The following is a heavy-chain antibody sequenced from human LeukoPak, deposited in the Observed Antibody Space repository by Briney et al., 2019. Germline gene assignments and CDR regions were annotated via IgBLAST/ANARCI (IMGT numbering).Heavy chain of an antibody. CDR3: AKVAYYYGSGSSQFDY. CDR1: GFTFSSYG. D-gene: IGHD3-10*01. Sequence: GGTLRLSCAASGFTFSSYGMSWVRQAPGKGLEWVSAISGSGGSTYYADSVKGRFTISRDNSKNTLYLQMSSLRAEDTAVYYCAKVAYYYGSGSSQFDYWGQGTLVTVSS. V-gene: IGHV3-23*01. J-gene: IGHJ4*02. CDR2: ISGSGGST.